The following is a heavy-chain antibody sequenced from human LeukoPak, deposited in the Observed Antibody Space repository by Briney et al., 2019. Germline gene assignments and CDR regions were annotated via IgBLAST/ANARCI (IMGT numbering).Heavy chain of an antibody. D-gene: IGHD6-19*01. CDR1: GFTFSNYV. Sequence: GGSLRPSRAASGFTFSNYVMNWVRQAPGKGLEWVSFITSSSSIYYADSVKGRFTISRDNAKNSLFLQMNSLRAEDTAVYYCAMQWLVKGGYYFDYWGQGTLASVSS. J-gene: IGHJ4*02. V-gene: IGHV3-69-1*01. CDR3: AMQWLVKGGYYFDY. CDR2: ITSSSSI.